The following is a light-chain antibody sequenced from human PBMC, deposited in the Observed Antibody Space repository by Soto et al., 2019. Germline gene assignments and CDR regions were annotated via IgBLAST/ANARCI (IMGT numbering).Light chain of an antibody. Sequence: EIVLTQSPGTLSLSPGERATLSCRASPSVSRDFLVWYQHKGGQPPRLLLYGGSIRASGIPDRFSGSWSGTDFTLTISRLEPEDVAVYYCQQYGFSPTFGQGTKVEIK. J-gene: IGKJ1*01. CDR1: PSVSRDF. V-gene: IGKV3-20*01. CDR3: QQYGFSPT. CDR2: GGS.